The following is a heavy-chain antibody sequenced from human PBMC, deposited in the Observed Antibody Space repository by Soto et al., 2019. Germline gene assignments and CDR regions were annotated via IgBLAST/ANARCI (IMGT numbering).Heavy chain of an antibody. V-gene: IGHV5-51*01. CDR1: GFSFTSYW. CDR2: IYPGDSDA. Sequence: GASLKISCKGSGFSFTSYWIGWVRQMPGKGLEWMGIIYPGDSDARYSPSFQGQVTISADKSISTAYLQWSSLKASDTAMYYCARHGGSFMMRDRFDPWGRGTLVTVSS. D-gene: IGHD1-26*01. CDR3: ARHGGSFMMRDRFDP. J-gene: IGHJ5*02.